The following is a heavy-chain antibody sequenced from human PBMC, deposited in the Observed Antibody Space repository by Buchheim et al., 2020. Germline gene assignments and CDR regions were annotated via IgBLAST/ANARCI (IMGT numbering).Heavy chain of an antibody. Sequence: QVQLQESGPGLVKPSETLSLTCTVSGGSISSYYWSWIRQPPGKGLEWIGYIYYSGSTNYNPSLKSRVTISVDTSKNQFSLKLSSVTAADTAVYYCARGVAAAGITFDYWGQGTL. CDR1: GGSISSYY. V-gene: IGHV4-59*01. CDR3: ARGVAAAGITFDY. J-gene: IGHJ4*02. D-gene: IGHD6-13*01. CDR2: IYYSGST.